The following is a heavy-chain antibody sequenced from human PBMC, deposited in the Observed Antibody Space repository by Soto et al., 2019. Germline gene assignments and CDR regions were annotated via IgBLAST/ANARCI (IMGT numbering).Heavy chain of an antibody. CDR1: GGSISSGGYY. D-gene: IGHD4-17*01. CDR3: ARAHEDYGDYAGAFDI. Sequence: QVQLPESGPGLVKPSQTLSLTCTVSGGSISSGGYYWSWIRQHPGKGLEWIGYIYYSGSTYYNPSLKSRVTISVDTSKNQFSLKLSSVTAAATAVYYCARAHEDYGDYAGAFDIWGQGTIVTVSS. V-gene: IGHV4-31*03. CDR2: IYYSGST. J-gene: IGHJ3*02.